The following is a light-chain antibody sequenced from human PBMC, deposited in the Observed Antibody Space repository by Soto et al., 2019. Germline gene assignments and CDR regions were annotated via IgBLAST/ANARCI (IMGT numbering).Light chain of an antibody. CDR3: QQRSNWPSIT. J-gene: IGKJ5*01. V-gene: IGKV3-11*01. CDR2: DAS. Sequence: EIVLIQSPATLSLSPGERATLSCRASQSVGSNLAWYQQNPGQAPRLLIFDASNRATGIPARFSGSGSGTDFILAISSLEPEDFVVYYCQQRSNWPSITFGQGTRLEIK. CDR1: QSVGSN.